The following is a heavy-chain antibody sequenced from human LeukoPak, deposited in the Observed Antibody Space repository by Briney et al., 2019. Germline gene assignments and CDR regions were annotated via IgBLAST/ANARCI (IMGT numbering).Heavy chain of an antibody. CDR3: ARGFRGYSYGKKYYYYYYMDV. V-gene: IGHV1-18*01. CDR2: ISAYNGNT. Sequence: GASVKGSCKASGYTFTSYGISWVRQAPGQGLEWMGWISAYNGNTNYAQKLQGRVTMTTDTSTSTAYMELRSLRSEDTAVYYCARGFRGYSYGKKYYYYYYMDVWGKGTTVTVSS. J-gene: IGHJ6*03. D-gene: IGHD5-18*01. CDR1: GYTFTSYG.